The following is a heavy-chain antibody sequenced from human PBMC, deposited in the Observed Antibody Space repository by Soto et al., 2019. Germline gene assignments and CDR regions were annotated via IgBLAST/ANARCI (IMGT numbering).Heavy chain of an antibody. CDR3: ANETTPPYFDY. V-gene: IGHV3-33*06. CDR2: IWYDGNRK. CDR1: GFNLNDFG. D-gene: IGHD2-15*01. J-gene: IGHJ4*02. Sequence: QVQLVQSEGGVVQPGRSLRLSCTTSGFNLNDFGIHWVRQAPGKGLEWVSQIWYDGNRKNYVDSVEGRFTISRDIAKNTVYLQMNRLRVEDTAVYYCANETTPPYFDYWGPGALVTVSS.